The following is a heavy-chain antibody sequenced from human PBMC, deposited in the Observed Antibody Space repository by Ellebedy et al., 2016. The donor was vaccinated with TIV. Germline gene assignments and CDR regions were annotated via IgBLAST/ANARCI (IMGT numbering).Heavy chain of an antibody. V-gene: IGHV4-39*01. J-gene: IGHJ4*02. D-gene: IGHD3-16*01. Sequence: SETLSLXXTVSGGSISSSSYYWGWIRQPPGKGLEWIGSIYYSGSTYYNPSLKSRVTISVDTSKNQSSLKLSSVTAADTAVYYCAAIQGGADYWGQGTLVTVSS. CDR3: AAIQGGADY. CDR1: GGSISSSSYY. CDR2: IYYSGST.